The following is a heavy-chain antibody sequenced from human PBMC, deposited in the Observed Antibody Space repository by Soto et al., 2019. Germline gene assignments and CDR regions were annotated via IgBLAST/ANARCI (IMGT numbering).Heavy chain of an antibody. CDR2: INSGGSTT. D-gene: IGHD3-10*01. Sequence: EVQLVESGGGLVQPGGSLRLSCAASGFTFSSYWMHWVRQAPGKGLVWVSRINSGGSTTNYADSVKGRFTISRDNAKNTLYLQMNSLRDEDTAVYFCARSHYFDSGTYACDVWGQGTLVTVSS. CDR1: GFTFSSYW. V-gene: IGHV3-74*01. CDR3: ARSHYFDSGTYACDV. J-gene: IGHJ3*01.